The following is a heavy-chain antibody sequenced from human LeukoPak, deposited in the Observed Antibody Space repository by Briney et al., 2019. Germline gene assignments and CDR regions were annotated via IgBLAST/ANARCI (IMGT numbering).Heavy chain of an antibody. CDR3: ASLPRYSSGFRPGNYYYYYGMDV. CDR2: IHSSGRSS. CDR1: GGSITSDY. D-gene: IGHD6-19*01. V-gene: IGHV4-59*08. Sequence: SETLSLTCTVSGGSITSDYWSWIRQPPGKGLEWIGYIHSSGRSSNYNPSLKSRVTISVDTSKNQVSLKLNSVTAAVTAIYYCASLPRYSSGFRPGNYYYYYGMDVWGQGTTVIVSS. J-gene: IGHJ6*02.